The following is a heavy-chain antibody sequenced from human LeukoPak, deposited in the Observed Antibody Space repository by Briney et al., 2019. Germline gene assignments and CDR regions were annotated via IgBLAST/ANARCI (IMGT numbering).Heavy chain of an antibody. D-gene: IGHD4-17*01. CDR3: ARGRSYEYGDYDY. J-gene: IGHJ4*02. V-gene: IGHV4-34*01. CDR1: GGAFSGYS. CDR2: IDPNGTT. Sequence: ESSETLSLTCAVYGGAFSGYSWSWIRQPPGKGLEWIGEIDPNGTTNYNPSLKSRVTVPVDTCKNQFSLNLNSVTAADTAIYYCARGRSYEYGDYDYWGQGTLVTVSS.